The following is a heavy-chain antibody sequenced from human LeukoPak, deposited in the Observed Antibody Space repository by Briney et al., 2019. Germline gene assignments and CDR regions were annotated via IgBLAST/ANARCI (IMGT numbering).Heavy chain of an antibody. Sequence: PSETLSLTCTVSGGSVSSGSYYWSWIRQPPGKGLEWIGIIYYSGSTNYNPFLKSRVTISVDTSKNQFSLKLSSVTAADTAVYYCARMYSNYFDYWGQGTLVTVSS. CDR2: IYYSGST. V-gene: IGHV4-61*01. CDR1: GGSVSSGSYY. J-gene: IGHJ4*02. CDR3: ARMYSNYFDY. D-gene: IGHD4-11*01.